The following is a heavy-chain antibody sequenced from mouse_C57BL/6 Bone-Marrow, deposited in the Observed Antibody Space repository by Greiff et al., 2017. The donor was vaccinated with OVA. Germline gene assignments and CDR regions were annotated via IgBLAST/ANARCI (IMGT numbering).Heavy chain of an antibody. V-gene: IGHV5-12*01. CDR2: ISNGGGST. CDR1: GFTFSDYY. J-gene: IGHJ4*01. D-gene: IGHD1-1*01. Sequence: EVKVEESGGSLVQPGGSLKLSCAASGFTFSDYYMYWVRQTPEKRLEWVAYISNGGGSTYYPDTVKGRFTISRDNAKNTLYLQMSRLKSEDTAMYYCARRLLRYYAMDYWGQGTSVTVSS. CDR3: ARRLLRYYAMDY.